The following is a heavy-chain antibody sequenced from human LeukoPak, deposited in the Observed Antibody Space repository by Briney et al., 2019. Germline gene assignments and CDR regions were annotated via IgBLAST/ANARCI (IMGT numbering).Heavy chain of an antibody. D-gene: IGHD5-12*01. V-gene: IGHV5-51*01. Sequence: GESLKISCKGSGYSFTSYWIGWVRQMPGKGLEWMGIIYPGDSDTRYSPSFQGQVTISADKSISTAYLQWSSLKASDTAMYYCARRIFGHIFSGYDSLRGGWFDPWGQGTLVTVSS. J-gene: IGHJ5*02. CDR2: IYPGDSDT. CDR3: ARRIFGHIFSGYDSLRGGWFDP. CDR1: GYSFTSYW.